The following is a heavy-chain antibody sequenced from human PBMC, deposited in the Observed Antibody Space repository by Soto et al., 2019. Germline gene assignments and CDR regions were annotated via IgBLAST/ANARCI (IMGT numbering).Heavy chain of an antibody. CDR2: IYSGGST. Sequence: GSLRLSCAASGFTVSSNYMSWVRQAPGKGLEWVSVIYSGGSTYYADSVKGRFTISRDNSKNTLYLQMNSLRAEDTAVYYCARDKEYCSGGSCYSVYFQHWGQGTLVTVSS. D-gene: IGHD2-15*01. V-gene: IGHV3-53*01. CDR1: GFTVSSNY. J-gene: IGHJ1*01. CDR3: ARDKEYCSGGSCYSVYFQH.